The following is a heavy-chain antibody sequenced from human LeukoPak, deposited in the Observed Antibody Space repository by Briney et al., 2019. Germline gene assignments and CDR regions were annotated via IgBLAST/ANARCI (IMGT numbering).Heavy chain of an antibody. D-gene: IGHD1-26*01. V-gene: IGHV1-69*05. J-gene: IGHJ1*01. CDR3: ARDPLSSVGATIGHFQH. CDR2: IIPIFGTA. CDR1: GGTFSSYA. Sequence: LVKVSCKASGGTFSSYAISWVRQAPGQGLEWMGRIIPIFGTANYAQKFQGRVTITTDESTSTAYMELSSLRSEDTAVYYCARDPLSSVGATIGHFQHWGQGTLVTVSS.